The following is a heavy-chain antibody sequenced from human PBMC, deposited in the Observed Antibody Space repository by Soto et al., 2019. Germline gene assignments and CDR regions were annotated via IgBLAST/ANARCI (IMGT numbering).Heavy chain of an antibody. V-gene: IGHV4-4*07. Sequence: SETLSLTCTVSGGSISSYYWSWIRQPAGKGLEWIGRIYTSGSTNYNPSLKSRVTMSVDTSKNQFSLKLSSVTAADTAVYYCARDRIATGIAGSNWFDPWGQGTLVTVSS. CDR1: GGSISSYY. CDR2: IYTSGST. J-gene: IGHJ5*02. D-gene: IGHD6-13*01. CDR3: ARDRIATGIAGSNWFDP.